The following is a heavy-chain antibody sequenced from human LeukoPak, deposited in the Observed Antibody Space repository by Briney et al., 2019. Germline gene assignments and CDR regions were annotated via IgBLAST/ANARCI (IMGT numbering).Heavy chain of an antibody. V-gene: IGHV3-21*01. D-gene: IGHD1-20*01. J-gene: IGHJ5*02. CDR3: ARDNWNDAPGGFDP. CDR2: ITRSSTST. CDR1: AFTFSCYS. Sequence: GGSLRLSCAASAFTFSCYSMNWVRQAPGKGLEWVSSITRSSTSTYYTDSVRGRFTISRDNAKNSLYLQMNSLRAEDTAVYYCARDNWNDAPGGFDPWGQGTLVTVSS.